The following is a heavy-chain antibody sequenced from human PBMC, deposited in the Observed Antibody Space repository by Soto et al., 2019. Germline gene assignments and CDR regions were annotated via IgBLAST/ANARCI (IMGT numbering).Heavy chain of an antibody. CDR2: SFSDNER. J-gene: IGHJ6*02. CDR3: TRMKVDSYQFYYAMDV. V-gene: IGHV2-26*01. Sequence: QVTLKESGPALVKPTETLTLTCTVSGFSLTTGKMGVSWIRQPPGTALAWLAHSFSDNERSYSTSLQGRLTISKDTSGSQVVLSMTNVDPVDTATYYCTRMKVDSYQFYYAMDVWGQGTTVTVSS. D-gene: IGHD3-9*01. CDR1: GFSLTTGKMG.